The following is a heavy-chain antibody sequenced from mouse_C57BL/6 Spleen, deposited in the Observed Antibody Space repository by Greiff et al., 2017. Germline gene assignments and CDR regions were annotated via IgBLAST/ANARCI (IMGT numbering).Heavy chain of an antibody. D-gene: IGHD1-1*01. CDR3: ARGSITTVVAETMDY. Sequence: VQLQQSGPVLVKPGASVKMSCKASGYTFTDYYMNWVKQSHGKSLEWIGVINPYNGGTSYNQKFKGKATLTVDKSSSTAYVELNSLTSEDSAVYYCARGSITTVVAETMDYWGQGTSVTVSS. CDR1: GYTFTDYY. V-gene: IGHV1-19*01. CDR2: INPYNGGT. J-gene: IGHJ4*01.